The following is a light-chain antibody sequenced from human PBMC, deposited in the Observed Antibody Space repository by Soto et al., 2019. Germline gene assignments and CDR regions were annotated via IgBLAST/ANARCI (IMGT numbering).Light chain of an antibody. CDR3: QQYNNWPPLT. J-gene: IGKJ4*01. CDR2: GAS. CDR1: QSVSSN. Sequence: EIVMTQSPATLSLSPGERATLSCRASQSVSSNLAWYQQKPGQAPRLLIYGASTRATGIPARFSGSGSGTEFTLTISSLQPEDFAVYYCQQYNNWPPLTFGGGTQVEIK. V-gene: IGKV3-15*01.